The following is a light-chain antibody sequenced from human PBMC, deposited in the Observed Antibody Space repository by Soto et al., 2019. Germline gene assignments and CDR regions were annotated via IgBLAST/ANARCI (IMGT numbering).Light chain of an antibody. CDR1: QSVSSNY. Sequence: EIVLTQSPGTLSLSPGERATLSCRASQSVSSNYLAWYQQKPGQAPRLLIYGASDRATGIPDRFSGSGSGTDFTLIISRLEPEDFAVYYCQQYRNSPWTFGQGTKVEIK. V-gene: IGKV3-20*01. J-gene: IGKJ1*01. CDR2: GAS. CDR3: QQYRNSPWT.